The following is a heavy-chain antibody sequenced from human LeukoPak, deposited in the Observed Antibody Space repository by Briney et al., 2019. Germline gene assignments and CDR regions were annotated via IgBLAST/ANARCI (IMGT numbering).Heavy chain of an antibody. D-gene: IGHD2-2*01. CDR1: GGSFSSYY. CDR2: IDHSGRT. CDR3: ARKSVVTAGRKPYDF. V-gene: IGHV4-34*01. Sequence: PSETLSLTCAVYGGSFSSYYWSWIRQPPGKGLEWIGEIDHSGRTNSNASLKSRVTLSVDMSKNQFSLRLSSVTAADTAVYYCARKSVVTAGRKPYDFWDQGTLVTVSP. J-gene: IGHJ4*02.